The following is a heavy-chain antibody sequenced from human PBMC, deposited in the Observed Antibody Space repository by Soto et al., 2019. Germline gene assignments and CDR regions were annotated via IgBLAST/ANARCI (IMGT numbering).Heavy chain of an antibody. CDR2: IYRSGSS. D-gene: IGHD4-17*01. J-gene: IGHJ4*02. V-gene: IGHV4-30-4*01. CDR3: GRDLLDTTVDYYFDS. CDR1: GGSLSSGTYY. Sequence: PSETLSLTCTVSGGSLSSGTYYWSWIRQPPGKGLEWIGYIYRSGSSQSNPSLKSRVTISIDTSKNQFSLELRSVTAADTAVYYCGRDLLDTTVDYYFDSWGPGRLVTVSS.